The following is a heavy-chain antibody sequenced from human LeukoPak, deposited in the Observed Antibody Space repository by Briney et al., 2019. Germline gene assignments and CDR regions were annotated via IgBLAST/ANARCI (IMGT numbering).Heavy chain of an antibody. V-gene: IGHV4-38-2*01. J-gene: IGHJ4*02. CDR1: GYSICSVYY. CDR3: ARNLEITIFGVVILDYFDY. D-gene: IGHD3-3*01. CDR2: IYHSGST. Sequence: SETLSLTCAVSGYSICSVYYWGWIRQPPGKGLEWIGSIYHSGSTYYNPSLKSRVTISVDTSKNQFSLQVSSVTAADTTVYYCARNLEITIFGVVILDYFDYWGQGTLVTVSS.